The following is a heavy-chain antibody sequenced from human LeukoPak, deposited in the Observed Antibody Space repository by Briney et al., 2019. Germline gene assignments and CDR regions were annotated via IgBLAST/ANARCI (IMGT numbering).Heavy chain of an antibody. CDR1: GGSISSSSYY. Sequence: SETLSLTCTVSGGSISSSSYYWSWIRQPPGKGLEWIAYIYYTGNTNYNPSLKSRVTMSVDTSKSQFSLRLRSVTAADTAVYYCAKSAGVRWQATRGFDPWGQGTLVTVSS. D-gene: IGHD4-23*01. CDR2: IYYTGNT. J-gene: IGHJ5*02. CDR3: AKSAGVRWQATRGFDP. V-gene: IGHV4-61*01.